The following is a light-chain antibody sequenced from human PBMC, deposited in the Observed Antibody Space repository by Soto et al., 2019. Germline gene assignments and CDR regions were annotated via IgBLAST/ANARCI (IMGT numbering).Light chain of an antibody. CDR3: HQYYSSPTT. Sequence: EIVLAQYPGTLSFSRGERPTVSCSASQTVSSGFLTWYQQKVGQAPRLLIYGASTRATGIPDRFSGSGSGTDFTLTIDRLEPEDFAVYYCHQYYSSPTTFGGGTKVDIK. CDR1: QTVSSGF. V-gene: IGKV3-20*01. J-gene: IGKJ4*01. CDR2: GAS.